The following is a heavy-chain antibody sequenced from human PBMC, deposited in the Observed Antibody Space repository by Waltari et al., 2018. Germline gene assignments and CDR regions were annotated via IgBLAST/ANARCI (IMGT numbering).Heavy chain of an antibody. CDR3: AGAGDYTDYGKCDY. D-gene: IGHD4-17*01. V-gene: IGHV1-46*01. CDR2: IRPSGDRK. Sequence: QVHLVQSGPEVKKPGASVKLSCKASGDTSTNDYIHWVRQARGQGLEWRGLIRPSGDRKRYARRLQGRVTLTRDTSTSTVYMELTSLRSEDSAIYFCAGAGDYTDYGKCDYWGQGTLVTVSS. J-gene: IGHJ4*02. CDR1: GDTSTNDY.